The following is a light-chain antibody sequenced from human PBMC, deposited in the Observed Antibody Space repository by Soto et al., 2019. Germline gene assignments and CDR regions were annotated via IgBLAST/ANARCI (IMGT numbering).Light chain of an antibody. J-gene: IGLJ1*01. CDR1: SSDVGAYNY. V-gene: IGLV2-8*01. CDR3: SSYAGSNNLGV. Sequence: QSVLTQPPSASGSPGQSVIISCTGTSSDVGAYNYVSWYQQHPGKAPKLIIYEVNKWPSGVPDRFSGSKSGNTASPTVSGLQAEDEADYYCSSYAGSNNLGVFGTGTKVTV. CDR2: EVN.